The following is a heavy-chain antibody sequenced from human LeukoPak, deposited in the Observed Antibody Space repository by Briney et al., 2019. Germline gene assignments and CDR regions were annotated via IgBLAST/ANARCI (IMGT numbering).Heavy chain of an antibody. D-gene: IGHD5-18*01. J-gene: IGHJ3*02. Sequence: PGGSLRLSCAASGFTVSSNYMSWVRQAPGKGLEWVSVIYSGGSTYYADSVKGRFNISSANSKNTLYLQMNSLRAEDTAVYYCARDLGSYGSVDAFDIWGQGTMVTVSS. CDR3: ARDLGSYGSVDAFDI. CDR1: GFTVSSNY. V-gene: IGHV3-53*01. CDR2: IYSGGST.